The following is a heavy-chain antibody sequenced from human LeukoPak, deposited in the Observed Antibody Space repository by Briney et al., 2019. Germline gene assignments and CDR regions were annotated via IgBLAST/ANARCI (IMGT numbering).Heavy chain of an antibody. CDR3: AGDAAGFNSSWEFDY. Sequence: SETLSLTCTVSGGSISSNYWSWIRQPPGKGLEWIGYIHYSGATNYNPSLKSRVTISADTSKNQFSLKLSSVTAADTAMYYCAGDAAGFNSSWEFDYWGQGTLVTVSS. J-gene: IGHJ4*02. CDR1: GGSISSNY. CDR2: IHYSGAT. V-gene: IGHV4-59*01. D-gene: IGHD6-13*01.